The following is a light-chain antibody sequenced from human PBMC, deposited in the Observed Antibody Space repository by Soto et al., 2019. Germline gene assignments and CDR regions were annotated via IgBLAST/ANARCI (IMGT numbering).Light chain of an antibody. CDR3: QQLNSYPLT. J-gene: IGKJ4*01. Sequence: DIPLTQSPSFLSPSVGDRVTITCRASQDISSYLAWYQQKPGKAPKLLIYAASFLESGVPSRFSGSGSGTAFTLTISSLQPEDFATYYWQQLNSYPLTFGGGTKVEI. V-gene: IGKV1-9*01. CDR1: QDISSY. CDR2: AAS.